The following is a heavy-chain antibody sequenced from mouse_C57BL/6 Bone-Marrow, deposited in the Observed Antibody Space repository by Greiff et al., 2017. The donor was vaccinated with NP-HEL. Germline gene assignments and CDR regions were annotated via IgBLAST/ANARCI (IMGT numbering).Heavy chain of an antibody. CDR1: GFNIKDDY. Sequence: VQLKESGAELVRPGASVKLSCTASGFNIKDDYMHWVKQRPEQGLEWIGWIDPANGDTEYASKFQGKATITADTSSNTAYLQLSSLTSEDTAVYYCTPGPGFFDYWGQGTTLTVSS. V-gene: IGHV14-4*01. CDR2: IDPANGDT. J-gene: IGHJ2*01. CDR3: TPGPGFFDY.